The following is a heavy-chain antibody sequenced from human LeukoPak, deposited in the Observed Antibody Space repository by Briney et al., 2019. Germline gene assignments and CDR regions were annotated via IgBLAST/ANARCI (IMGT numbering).Heavy chain of an antibody. CDR3: AHSQIAAARRDAFDI. J-gene: IGHJ3*02. CDR1: GFSLGTSGVG. D-gene: IGHD6-13*01. CDR2: IYWDDDK. Sequence: SGPTLFNPTQPLTLTCTFSGFSLGTSGVGVGWIRQPPVKALEWLALIYWDDDKRYIPSLKSRLTITKDTSKNQVVLTMTNMDPVDTATYYCAHSQIAAARRDAFDIWGQGTMVTVSS. V-gene: IGHV2-5*02.